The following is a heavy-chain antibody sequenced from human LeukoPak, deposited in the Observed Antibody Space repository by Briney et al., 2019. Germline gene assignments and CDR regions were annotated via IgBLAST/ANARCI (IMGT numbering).Heavy chain of an antibody. V-gene: IGHV3-33*01. Sequence: GGSLRLSCAASGFTFSSYGVHWVRQAPGKGLGWVAVIWYDGSNKYYADSVKGRFTISRDNSKNTLYLQMNSLRAEDTAVYYCARDYVAAAAYYYGMDVWGQGTTVTVSS. J-gene: IGHJ6*02. CDR3: ARDYVAAAAYYYGMDV. CDR1: GFTFSSYG. CDR2: IWYDGSNK. D-gene: IGHD6-13*01.